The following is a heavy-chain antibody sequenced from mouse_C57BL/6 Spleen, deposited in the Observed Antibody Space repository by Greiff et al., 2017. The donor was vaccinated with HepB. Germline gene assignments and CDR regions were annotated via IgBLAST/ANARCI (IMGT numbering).Heavy chain of an antibody. CDR2: ISSGGDYI. CDR3: TREYYGSHHWYFDV. CDR1: GFTFSSYA. V-gene: IGHV5-9-1*02. J-gene: IGHJ1*03. D-gene: IGHD1-1*01. Sequence: EVQVVESGEGLVKPGGSLKLSCAASGFTFSSYAMSWVRQTPEKRLEWVAYISSGGDYIYYADTVKGRFTISRDNARNTLYLQMSSLKSEDTAMYYCTREYYGSHHWYFDVWGTGTTVTVSS.